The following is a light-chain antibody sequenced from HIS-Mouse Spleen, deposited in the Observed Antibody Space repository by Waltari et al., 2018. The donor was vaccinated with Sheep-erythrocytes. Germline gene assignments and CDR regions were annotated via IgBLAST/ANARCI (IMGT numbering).Light chain of an antibody. CDR1: SRHVRRYNL. CDR2: EGS. J-gene: IGLJ2*01. CDR3: CSYAGSSTLV. V-gene: IGLV2-23*01. Sequence: QSALTQPASVSGSPGQSITISCTGTSRHVRRYNLVTWYQQHPGTAPKLMIYEGSKRPSGVSNRCSGSKSGNTASLTISGLQAEDEADYYCCSYAGSSTLVFGGGTKLTVL.